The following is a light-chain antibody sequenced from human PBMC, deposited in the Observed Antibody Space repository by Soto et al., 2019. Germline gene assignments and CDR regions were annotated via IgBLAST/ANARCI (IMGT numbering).Light chain of an antibody. Sequence: EIVLTQSPATLPLSPGESATLSCRASQSVSSFLAWYQQKPGQAPRLLIYDASKRATGIPTRFSGSGSGTDVTLNISSLEPEDISVYSCQQRINWPLTVGGGTKV. V-gene: IGKV3-11*01. CDR2: DAS. CDR1: QSVSSF. J-gene: IGKJ4*01. CDR3: QQRINWPLT.